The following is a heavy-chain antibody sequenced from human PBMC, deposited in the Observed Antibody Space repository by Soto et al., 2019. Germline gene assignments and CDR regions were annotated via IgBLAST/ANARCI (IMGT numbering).Heavy chain of an antibody. CDR1: GFTFSDYT. CDR3: ARDLGPSGWYYFDY. J-gene: IGHJ4*02. D-gene: IGHD6-19*01. CDR2: ISSSSSTI. V-gene: IGHV3-48*02. Sequence: PGGSLRLSCAASGFTFSDYTMNWVRQAPGKGLEWVSYISSSSSTIYYADSVKGRFTISRDNAKNSLYLQINSLRDEDTAVYYCARDLGPSGWYYFDYWGQGTLVTVSS.